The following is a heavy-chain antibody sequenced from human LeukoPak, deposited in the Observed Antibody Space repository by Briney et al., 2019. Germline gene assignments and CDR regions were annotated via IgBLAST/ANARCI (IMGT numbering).Heavy chain of an antibody. D-gene: IGHD2-15*01. J-gene: IGHJ4*02. Sequence: SETLSLTCRVSGASVSNYYWSWIRQSPGKGLEWIGFFHCSGSTNYNPSLNSRVTTSIDTSMNQLSLTLVSVTAADTAVYFCARHHDGGPKLRLDFWGLGVLVTVS. CDR1: GASVSNYY. V-gene: IGHV4-59*08. CDR3: ARHHDGGPKLRLDF. CDR2: FHCSGST.